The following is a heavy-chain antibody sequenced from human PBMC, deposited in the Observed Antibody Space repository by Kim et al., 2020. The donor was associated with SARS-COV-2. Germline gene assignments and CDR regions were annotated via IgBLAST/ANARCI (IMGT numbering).Heavy chain of an antibody. CDR2: VRTETYRATT. CDR3: ARDRSSCVVADV. CDR1: GFTFDDYA. V-gene: IGHV3-49*03. Sequence: GGSLRLSCSASGFTFDDYALTWYRQAPGQRLEWVGFVRTETYRATTRYAASVEGRFTISRDDSNSIAYLQMDSLKIEDTAVYYCARDRSSCVVADVWGQGTTVTVSS. J-gene: IGHJ6*02. D-gene: IGHD2-15*01.